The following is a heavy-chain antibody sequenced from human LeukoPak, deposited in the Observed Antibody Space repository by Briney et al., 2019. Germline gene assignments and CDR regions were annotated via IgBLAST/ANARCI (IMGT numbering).Heavy chain of an antibody. J-gene: IGHJ4*02. CDR3: ARAVTVFLDY. CDR1: GFSFSAYW. D-gene: IGHD2-8*02. CDR2: ITSDGSGA. Sequence: GGSLRLSCAASGFSFSAYWMQWVRQVPGKGLVWISRITSDGSGANYADSVKGRFTISRDNSKNSLYLQMNSLRDEDTALYYCARAVTVFLDYWGQGTLVTVSS. V-gene: IGHV3-74*01.